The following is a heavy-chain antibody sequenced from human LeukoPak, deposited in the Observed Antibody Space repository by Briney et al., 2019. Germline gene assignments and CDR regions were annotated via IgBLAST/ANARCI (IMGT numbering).Heavy chain of an antibody. CDR2: IFSSGTT. V-gene: IGHV4-4*07. J-gene: IGHJ5*02. CDR1: GDSMCNYF. Sequence: SETLSLTCTVSGDSMCNYFWTWIRQPDGKGLEWIVRIFSSGTTNYNPSLKSRVTISVDTSKNQFFQTLRRVTAADTALYYCARYGIGTTSRSSDWFDPWGQATLVTVSS. CDR3: ARYGIGTTSRSSDWFDP. D-gene: IGHD4-17*01.